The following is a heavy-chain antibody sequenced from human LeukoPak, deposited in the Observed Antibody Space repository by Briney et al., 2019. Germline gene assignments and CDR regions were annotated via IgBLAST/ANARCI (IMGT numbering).Heavy chain of an antibody. D-gene: IGHD3-10*01. CDR1: GFTFSSYR. CDR2: ISSSDNYI. CDR3: AREAAYGSGSFDY. J-gene: IGHJ4*02. V-gene: IGHV3-21*01. Sequence: PGGSLRLSCAASGFTFSSYRMNWVRQAPGKGLEWVSSISSSDNYIYYADSVKGRFTISRDNARNSVYLQMNSLRAEDTAVYYCAREAAYGSGSFDYWGQGTLVTVSS.